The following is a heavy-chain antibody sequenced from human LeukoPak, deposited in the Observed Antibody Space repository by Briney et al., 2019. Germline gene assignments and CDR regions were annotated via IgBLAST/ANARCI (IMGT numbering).Heavy chain of an antibody. J-gene: IGHJ4*02. CDR1: GGSISSYY. Sequence: TPSETLSLTCTVSGGSISSYYWGWIRQPPGEGLEWIGYIYYSGSTNYNPSLKSRVTISVDTSKNQFSLKLSSVTAADTAVYYCARGQVGANIPFDYWGQGTLVTVSS. D-gene: IGHD1-26*01. CDR3: ARGQVGANIPFDY. CDR2: IYYSGST. V-gene: IGHV4-59*01.